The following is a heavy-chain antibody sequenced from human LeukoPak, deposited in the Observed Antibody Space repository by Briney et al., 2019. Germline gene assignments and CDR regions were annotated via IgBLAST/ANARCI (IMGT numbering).Heavy chain of an antibody. CDR2: ITTSSTYI. D-gene: IGHD3-10*01. Sequence: GGSLRLSCAASGFTFSSYTMNWVRQAPGKGLEWVSSITTSSTYIYYADSVRGRFTISRDNAKDSLYLRMSSLRVEDTAVYYCARGEGYYASGSYYIDYWGQGTLVTVSS. V-gene: IGHV3-21*01. CDR1: GFTFSSYT. J-gene: IGHJ4*02. CDR3: ARGEGYYASGSYYIDY.